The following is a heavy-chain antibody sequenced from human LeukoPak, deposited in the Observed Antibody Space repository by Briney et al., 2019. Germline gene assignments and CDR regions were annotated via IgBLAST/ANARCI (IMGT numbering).Heavy chain of an antibody. Sequence: GGSPRLSCAASGFTFSSYAMSWVRQAPGKGLEWVSAISGSGGSTYYADSVKGRFTISRDNAKNTLYLQMNSLRAEDMALYYCAKGSGYGIYYYYMDVWGKGTTVTVSS. J-gene: IGHJ6*03. CDR3: AKGSGYGIYYYYMDV. D-gene: IGHD3-22*01. CDR2: ISGSGGST. V-gene: IGHV3-23*01. CDR1: GFTFSSYA.